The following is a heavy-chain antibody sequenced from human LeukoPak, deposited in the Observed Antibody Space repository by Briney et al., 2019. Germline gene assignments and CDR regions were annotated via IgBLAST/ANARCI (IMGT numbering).Heavy chain of an antibody. CDR1: GFSFSNYG. CDR2: ISYDGSNK. V-gene: IGHV3-30*18. CDR3: SKRGIAVAGKGENFDY. D-gene: IGHD6-19*01. J-gene: IGHJ4*02. Sequence: GGSLRLSCAASGFSFSNYGMHWVRQAQGKGLEWVAAISYDGSNKYYADFVQGRFTISRDNSKNTLYLQMNSLTAEDTAVYYCSKRGIAVAGKGENFDYWGQGTLVTVSS.